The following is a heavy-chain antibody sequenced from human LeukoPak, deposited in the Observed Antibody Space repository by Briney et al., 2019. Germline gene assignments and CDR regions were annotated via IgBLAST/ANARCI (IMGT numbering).Heavy chain of an antibody. CDR2: INPNSGGT. CDR1: GYTFTGYY. Sequence: GASVKVSCKASGYTFTGYYMHWVRQAPGQGLEWMGWINPNSGGTNYAQKFQGRVTMTRDTSISTAYMELSRLRSDDTAVYYCARVGSSLPNDAFDIWGQGTMVTVSS. J-gene: IGHJ3*02. D-gene: IGHD1-26*01. CDR3: ARVGSSLPNDAFDI. V-gene: IGHV1-2*02.